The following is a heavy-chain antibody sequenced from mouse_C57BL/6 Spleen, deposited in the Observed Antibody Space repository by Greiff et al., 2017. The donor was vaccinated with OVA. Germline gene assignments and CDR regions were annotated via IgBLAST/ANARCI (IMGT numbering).Heavy chain of an antibody. V-gene: IGHV1-80*01. CDR1: GYAFSSYW. CDR2: IYPGDGDT. J-gene: IGHJ4*01. D-gene: IGHD1-1*01. CDR3: ARSTTVVGDYAMDY. Sequence: QVQLQQSGAELVKPGASVQISCKASGYAFSSYWMNWVKQRPGKGLEWIGQIYPGDGDTNYNGKFKGKATLTADKSSSTAYMQLSSLTSEDSAVYFCARSTTVVGDYAMDYWGQGTSVTVSS.